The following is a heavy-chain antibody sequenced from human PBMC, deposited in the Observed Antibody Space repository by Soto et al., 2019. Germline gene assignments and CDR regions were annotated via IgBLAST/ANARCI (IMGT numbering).Heavy chain of an antibody. D-gene: IGHD3-22*01. J-gene: IGHJ3*02. Sequence: GETLNICCQGSGYSVTSYWISCVRQIPGKGLEWMGIIYPGDSDNRYSPSFQGQVTISADKSISTAYLQWSSLKASDTAMYYCARHQGSSGYADAFDIWGQGTMVTVSS. CDR1: GYSVTSYW. V-gene: IGHV5-51*01. CDR3: ARHQGSSGYADAFDI. CDR2: IYPGDSDN.